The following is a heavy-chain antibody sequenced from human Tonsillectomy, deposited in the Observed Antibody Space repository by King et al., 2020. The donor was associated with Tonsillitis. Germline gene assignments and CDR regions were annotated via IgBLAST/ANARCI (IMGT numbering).Heavy chain of an antibody. CDR2: ISYDGSNK. CDR3: AKQGLGSSGWNYYYYGLYV. V-gene: IGHV3-30*18. D-gene: IGHD6-19*01. J-gene: IGHJ6*02. Sequence: VQLVESGGGVVQPGRSLRLSCAASGFTFSSYGMHWVRQAPGKGLEWVAVISYDGSNKYYADSVKGRFTISRDNSKNTLYLQMNSLRAEDTAVYYCAKQGLGSSGWNYYYYGLYVWGQGTTVTVSS. CDR1: GFTFSSYG.